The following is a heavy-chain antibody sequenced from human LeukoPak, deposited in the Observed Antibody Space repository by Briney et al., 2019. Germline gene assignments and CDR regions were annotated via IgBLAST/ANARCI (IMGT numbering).Heavy chain of an antibody. Sequence: GGSLRLSCAASGFTFSSYGMSWVRQAPGKGLEWVSAIGGRDGSTYYADSVKGRFTISRDNSKNTLYVQMNSLRAEDTAVYYCAEGHYYGSGSLDYWGQGTLVTVSS. V-gene: IGHV3-23*01. CDR1: GFTFSSYG. CDR2: IGGRDGST. J-gene: IGHJ4*02. CDR3: AEGHYYGSGSLDY. D-gene: IGHD3-10*01.